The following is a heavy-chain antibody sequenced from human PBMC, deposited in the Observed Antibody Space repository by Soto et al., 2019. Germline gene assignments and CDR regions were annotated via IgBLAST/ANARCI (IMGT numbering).Heavy chain of an antibody. V-gene: IGHV5-51*01. J-gene: IGHJ6*04. CDR1: GYSFTSYW. Sequence: GESLKISCKGSGYSFTSYWIGWVRQMPGKGLEWMGIIYPGDSDTRYSPSFQGQVTISADKSISTAYLQWSSLKASDTAMYYCARHRGFDDFWSGYYTGMDVWGKGTTVTVSS. CDR2: IYPGDSDT. D-gene: IGHD3-3*01. CDR3: ARHRGFDDFWSGYYTGMDV.